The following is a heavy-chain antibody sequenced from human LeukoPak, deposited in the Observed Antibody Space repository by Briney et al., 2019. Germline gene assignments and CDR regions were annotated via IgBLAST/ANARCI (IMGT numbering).Heavy chain of an antibody. CDR2: INPDSGGT. V-gene: IGHV1-2*02. D-gene: IGHD2-15*01. CDR3: ARGWQWWDS. CDR1: GYTFTGYY. Sequence: APVKVSCKASGYTFTGYYVHWVRQAPGQGLEWMGWINPDSGGTNYAQKFQGRVTMTRDTSISTAYMELNRLRSDDTAVYYCARGWQWWDSWGQGTLVTVSS. J-gene: IGHJ4*02.